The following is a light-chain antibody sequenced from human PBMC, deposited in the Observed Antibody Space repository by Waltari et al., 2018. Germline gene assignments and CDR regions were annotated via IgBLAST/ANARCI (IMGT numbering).Light chain of an antibody. CDR3: QQRNTWPLT. J-gene: IGKJ4*01. CDR2: DAS. CDR1: HTVYTY. V-gene: IGKV3-11*01. Sequence: VLTQSPATLSLSPGERATTSCRASHTVYTYLAWYQQKPGQPPRLLIYDASNRATGIPARFSGSGSETDFTLTISSLEPEDFAVYYCQQRNTWPLTFGGGTTVEI.